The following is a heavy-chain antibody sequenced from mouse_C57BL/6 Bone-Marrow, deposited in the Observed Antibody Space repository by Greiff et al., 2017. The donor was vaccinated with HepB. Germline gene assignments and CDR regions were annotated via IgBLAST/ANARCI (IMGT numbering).Heavy chain of an antibody. D-gene: IGHD1-1*01. CDR2: IDPENGDT. J-gene: IGHJ2*01. CDR3: TRDYCCSSYSY. Sequence: VQLQQSGAELVRPGASVKLSCTASGFNIKDDYMHWVKQRPEQGLELIGWIDPENGDTEYASKFQGTATITADTPSNTAYLQLSSLTSEDTAVSSCTRDYCCSSYSYWGQGTTLTFSS. V-gene: IGHV14-4*01. CDR1: GFNIKDDY.